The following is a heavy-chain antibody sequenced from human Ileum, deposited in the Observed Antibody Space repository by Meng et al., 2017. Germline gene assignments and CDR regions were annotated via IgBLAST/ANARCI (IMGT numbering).Heavy chain of an antibody. J-gene: IGHJ4*02. CDR1: GCSTTSRDYY. V-gene: IGHV4-30-4*01. CDR2: IFYTGAT. CDR3: VSERRRSYFFDY. Sequence: QVQLQESFPFLFFPFFSLSLTCSVSGCSTTSRDYYWSWIRQPPGKGLEWIGYIFYTGATYSNPSLKSRVTVSLDTSKSQFSLKLSSVTAADTAIYYCVSERRRSYFFDYWGQGTLVTVSS.